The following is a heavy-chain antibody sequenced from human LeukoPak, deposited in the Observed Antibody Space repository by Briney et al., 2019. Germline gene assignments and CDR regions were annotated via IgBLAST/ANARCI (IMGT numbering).Heavy chain of an antibody. Sequence: GGSLRLSCAASGFTFSNYTMNWVRQAPGKGLEGVSLISGDGGNTYYADSVKGGFTISRDNIKNSLYLHMNSLRTEDTALYYCAKDGRWLQLKGEYYFDYWGQGTLVTVSS. CDR3: AKDGRWLQLKGEYYFDY. J-gene: IGHJ4*02. CDR2: ISGDGGNT. CDR1: GFTFSNYT. D-gene: IGHD5-24*01. V-gene: IGHV3-43*01.